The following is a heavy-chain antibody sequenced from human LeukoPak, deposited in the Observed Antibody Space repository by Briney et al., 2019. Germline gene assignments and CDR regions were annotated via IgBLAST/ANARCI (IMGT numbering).Heavy chain of an antibody. CDR3: AREQQLGWFDP. CDR1: GFTFSSYS. Sequence: GGSLRLSCAASGFTFSSYSMNWVRQAPGKGLEWVSSISSSSSYIYYADSVKGRFTISGDNAKNSLYLQMNSLRAEDTAVYYCAREQQLGWFDPWGQGTLVTVSS. V-gene: IGHV3-21*01. D-gene: IGHD6-13*01. J-gene: IGHJ5*02. CDR2: ISSSSSYI.